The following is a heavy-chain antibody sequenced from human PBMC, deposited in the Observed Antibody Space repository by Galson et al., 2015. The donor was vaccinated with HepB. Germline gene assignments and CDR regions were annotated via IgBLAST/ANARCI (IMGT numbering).Heavy chain of an antibody. CDR1: GFTFSSYA. V-gene: IGHV3-23*01. Sequence: SLRLSCAASGFTFSSYAMSWVRQAPGKGLEWVSAISGSGGSTYYADSVKGRFTISRDNSKNTLYLQMNSLRAEDTAVYYCAKVEMATIFDYYYYGMDVWGQGTTVTVSS. D-gene: IGHD5-24*01. CDR3: AKVEMATIFDYYYYGMDV. CDR2: ISGSGGST. J-gene: IGHJ6*02.